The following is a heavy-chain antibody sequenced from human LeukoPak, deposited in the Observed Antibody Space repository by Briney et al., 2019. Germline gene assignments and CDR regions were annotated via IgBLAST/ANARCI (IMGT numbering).Heavy chain of an antibody. V-gene: IGHV3-48*03. D-gene: IGHD6-19*01. CDR1: GFLFSDHE. Sequence: GGSLRLSCEASGFLFSDHEVNWVRQPRGRGLEWISYISAGGSISYYGDSVKGRFTISRDNAKSSVYLEMTNLRVEDTALYYCARRSSAWYALDIWGQGTMVSVSP. J-gene: IGHJ3*02. CDR3: ARRSSAWYALDI. CDR2: ISAGGSIS.